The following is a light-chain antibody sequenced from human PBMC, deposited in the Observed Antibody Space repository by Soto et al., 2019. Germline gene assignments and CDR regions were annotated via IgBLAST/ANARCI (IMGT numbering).Light chain of an antibody. Sequence: EIVLTQSPGTLSLSPVERATLSCSASQTVTNNYLAWYQQKPGQAPRLLIYGAYTRATGIPGRFSGSGTGTDFTLTISSLESEDFAVYYCQQYGSSPRTFGQWTKLEI. CDR3: QQYGSSPRT. V-gene: IGKV3-20*01. CDR2: GAY. J-gene: IGKJ2*01. CDR1: QTVTNNY.